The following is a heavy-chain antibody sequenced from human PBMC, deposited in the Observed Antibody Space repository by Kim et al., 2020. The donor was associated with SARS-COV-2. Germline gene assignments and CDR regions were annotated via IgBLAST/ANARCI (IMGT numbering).Heavy chain of an antibody. CDR3: ARGGVTKEYYFDY. V-gene: IGHV1-46*01. J-gene: IGHJ4*02. Sequence: YAQKCQGRVTRTRDTSTSTVYMELSSLRSEDTAVYYCARGGVTKEYYFDYWGQGTLVTVSS. D-gene: IGHD3-16*01.